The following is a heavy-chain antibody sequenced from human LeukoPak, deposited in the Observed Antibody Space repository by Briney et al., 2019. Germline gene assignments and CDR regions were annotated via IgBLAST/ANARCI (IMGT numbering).Heavy chain of an antibody. CDR3: ARSGVRGVISPFWFDP. Sequence: SETLSLTCTVSGGSISSSSYYWGWIRQPPGKGLEWIGSIYYSGSTYYNPSLKSRVTISVDTSKNQFSLKLSSVTAADTAVYYCARSGVRGVISPFWFDPWGQGTLVTVSS. J-gene: IGHJ5*02. D-gene: IGHD3-10*01. CDR1: GGSISSSSYY. CDR2: IYYSGST. V-gene: IGHV4-39*07.